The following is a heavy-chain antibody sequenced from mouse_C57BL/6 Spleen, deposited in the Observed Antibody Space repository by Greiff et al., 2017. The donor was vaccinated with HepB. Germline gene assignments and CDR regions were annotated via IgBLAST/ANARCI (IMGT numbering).Heavy chain of an antibody. V-gene: IGHV1-18*01. J-gene: IGHJ3*01. CDR3: ARSYGNYVAWFAY. CDR2: INPNNGGT. D-gene: IGHD2-1*01. CDR1: GYTFTDYN. Sequence: EVQLQQSGPELVKPGASVKIPCKASGYTFTDYNMDWVKQSHGKSLEWIGDINPNNGGTIYNQKFKGKATLTVDKSSSTAYMELRSLTSEDTAVYDCARSYGNYVAWFAYWGQGTLVTVSA.